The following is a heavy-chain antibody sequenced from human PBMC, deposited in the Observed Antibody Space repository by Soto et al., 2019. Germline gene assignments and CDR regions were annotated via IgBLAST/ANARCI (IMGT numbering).Heavy chain of an antibody. V-gene: IGHV4-59*08. CDR3: ARLGYCSGGRCYIAYHFDD. D-gene: IGHD2-15*01. CDR2: ISHSGTA. J-gene: IGHJ4*02. Sequence: SETLSLTCTVSGGSISSYHWSWVRQPPGKGLDYIGYISHSGTANYNPSLKSRVTISRDTSKNQFSLKLTSVTAADTAVYFCARLGYCSGGRCYIAYHFDDWGQGTPVTVSS. CDR1: GGSISSYH.